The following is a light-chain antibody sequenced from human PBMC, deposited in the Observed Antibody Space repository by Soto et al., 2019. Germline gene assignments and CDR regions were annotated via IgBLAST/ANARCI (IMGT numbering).Light chain of an antibody. Sequence: QSVLTQPASASGSPGQSITISCTGTSSDVGGSNFVSWYQQHPGKAPKLMIYEVSNRPSGVSNRFSGSKSGNTASLIISGLQAEDEADYYCSSYTSSSTLEIGGGTKLTVL. J-gene: IGLJ2*01. CDR2: EVS. CDR3: SSYTSSSTLE. V-gene: IGLV2-14*01. CDR1: SSDVGGSNF.